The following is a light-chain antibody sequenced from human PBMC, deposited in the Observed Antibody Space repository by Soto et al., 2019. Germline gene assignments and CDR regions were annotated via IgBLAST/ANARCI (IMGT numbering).Light chain of an antibody. CDR2: GAS. J-gene: IGKJ3*01. CDR1: QSISSSY. Sequence: EIVLTQSPGTLSLSPGERATLSCRASQSISSSYLAWYQQKPGQAPRLLVYGASSRATGIPDRFSCSGSGTDFTLTISRLEPEDFAVYYWQQYGSSRFTFGPGTKVDIK. CDR3: QQYGSSRFT. V-gene: IGKV3-20*01.